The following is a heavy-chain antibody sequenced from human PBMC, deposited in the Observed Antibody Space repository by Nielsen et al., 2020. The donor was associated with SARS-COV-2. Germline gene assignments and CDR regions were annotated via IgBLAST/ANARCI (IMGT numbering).Heavy chain of an antibody. Sequence: SETLSLTCTVSGGSISSSSYYWGWIRQPPGKGLEWIGSIYYSGSTYYNPSLKSRVTISVDTSKNQFSLKLSSVTAADTAVYYCARANSWNNWIDPWGQGTLVTVSS. CDR1: GGSISSSSYY. V-gene: IGHV4-39*01. J-gene: IGHJ5*02. CDR2: IYYSGST. CDR3: ARANSWNNWIDP. D-gene: IGHD6-13*01.